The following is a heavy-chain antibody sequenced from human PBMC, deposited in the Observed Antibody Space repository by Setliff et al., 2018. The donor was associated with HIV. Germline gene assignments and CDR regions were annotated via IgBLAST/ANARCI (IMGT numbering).Heavy chain of an antibody. CDR2: VYYSGSA. J-gene: IGHJ4*02. CDR1: GGSVVRSNYY. Sequence: SETLSLTCTVSGGSVVRSNYYWGFIRQPPGKALEWIGNVYYSGSAYYSPSVKGRVAISIDTSRNQISLNLKSMTAADTAVYYCVEGPDGFDYWGPGMLVTVSS. CDR3: VEGPDGFDY. V-gene: IGHV4-39*07.